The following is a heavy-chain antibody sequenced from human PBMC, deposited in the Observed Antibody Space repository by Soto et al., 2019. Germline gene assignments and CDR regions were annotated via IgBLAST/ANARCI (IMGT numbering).Heavy chain of an antibody. Sequence: EVQLVESGGGLVQPGGSLRLSCAASGFTFSSYSMNWVRQAPGKGLEWVSYISSSSSTIYYADSVKGRFTISRDNAKNSLDLQMNSLRDEDTAVYYCAGEGGLLNWFDPWGQGTLVTVS. CDR2: ISSSSSTI. V-gene: IGHV3-48*02. CDR3: AGEGGLLNWFDP. CDR1: GFTFSSYS. J-gene: IGHJ5*02.